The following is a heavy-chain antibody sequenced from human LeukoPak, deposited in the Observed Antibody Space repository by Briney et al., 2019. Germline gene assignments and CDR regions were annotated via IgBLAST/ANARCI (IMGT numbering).Heavy chain of an antibody. CDR2: INPNIGGT. V-gene: IGHV1-2*02. CDR3: ARNRFPSGYDHKRGYFDY. Sequence: ASVKVSCKASRYTLTGYYMHWVRQAPGQGLEWMGWINPNIGGTNHAPKFQGRVTMTRDTSIRTAYMELRRLRSDDTAVYYRARNRFPSGYDHKRGYFDYWGQGTLVTVSS. CDR1: RYTLTGYY. J-gene: IGHJ4*02. D-gene: IGHD5-12*01.